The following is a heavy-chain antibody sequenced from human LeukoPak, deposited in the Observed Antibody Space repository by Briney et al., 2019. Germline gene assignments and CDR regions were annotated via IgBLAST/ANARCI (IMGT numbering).Heavy chain of an antibody. CDR3: ARLNYYDTSGYYSFDY. Sequence: PSETLSLTCTVSGGSISSSSYYWGWIRQPPGKGLEWIGSMYYSGSTYYNPSLKSRVTISVDTPKNQFSLKLSSVTAADTAVYYCARLNYYDTSGYYSFDYWGQGTLVTVSS. J-gene: IGHJ4*02. CDR1: GGSISSSSYY. D-gene: IGHD3-22*01. V-gene: IGHV4-39*01. CDR2: MYYSGST.